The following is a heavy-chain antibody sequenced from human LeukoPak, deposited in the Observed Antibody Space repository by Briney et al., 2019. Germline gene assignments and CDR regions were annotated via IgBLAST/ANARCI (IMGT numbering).Heavy chain of an antibody. V-gene: IGHV1-2*02. J-gene: IGHJ3*02. Sequence: ASVKVSCKASGYTFTGYYMHWVRQAPGQGLEWMGWINPNSGGTNYAQKFQGRVTMTRDTSISTAYMELGRLRSDDTAVYYCARVVGYCSGGSCYPGAFDIWGQGTMVTVSS. CDR3: ARVVGYCSGGSCYPGAFDI. CDR2: INPNSGGT. CDR1: GYTFTGYY. D-gene: IGHD2-15*01.